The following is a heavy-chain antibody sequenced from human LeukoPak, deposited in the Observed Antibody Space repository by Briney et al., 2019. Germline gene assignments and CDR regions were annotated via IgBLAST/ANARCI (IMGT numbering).Heavy chain of an antibody. CDR2: IYYSGST. D-gene: IGHD6-13*01. Sequence: SETLSLTCTVSGGSISSYYWSWIRQPPGKGLEWIGSIYYSGSTYYNPSLKSRVTISVDTSKNQFSLKLSSMTAADTAVYYCARVNRGQQLTLDYWGQGTLVTVSS. CDR3: ARVNRGQQLTLDY. J-gene: IGHJ4*02. CDR1: GGSISSYY. V-gene: IGHV4-59*12.